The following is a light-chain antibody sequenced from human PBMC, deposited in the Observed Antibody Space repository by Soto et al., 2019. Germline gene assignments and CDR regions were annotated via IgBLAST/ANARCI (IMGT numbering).Light chain of an antibody. CDR3: QQYDVLPRA. Sequence: DIQMTQSPSSLSASVGDRVTITCQASQDIKKYLNWYQQKPGKVPKLLIYGASKLEAGVSLRFSGSGSGTSFTFTISSVQSEDFATYYCQQYDVLPRAFGPGTKLDI. CDR2: GAS. CDR1: QDIKKY. V-gene: IGKV1-33*01. J-gene: IGKJ3*01.